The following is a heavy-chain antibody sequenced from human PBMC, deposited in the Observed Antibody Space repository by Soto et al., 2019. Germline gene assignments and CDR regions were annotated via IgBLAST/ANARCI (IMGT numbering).Heavy chain of an antibody. CDR2: IYYSGST. CDR3: ARDRVDYGDSYYYYGMDV. D-gene: IGHD4-17*01. Sequence: SETLSLTCTVSGGSISSYYWSWIRQPPGKGLEWIGYIYYSGSTNYNPSLKSRVTISVDTSKNQFSLKLSSVTAADTAVYCCARDRVDYGDSYYYYGMDVWGQGTTVTVSS. CDR1: GGSISSYY. V-gene: IGHV4-59*01. J-gene: IGHJ6*02.